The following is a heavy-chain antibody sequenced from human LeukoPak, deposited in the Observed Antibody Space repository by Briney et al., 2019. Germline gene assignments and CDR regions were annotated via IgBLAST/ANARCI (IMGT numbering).Heavy chain of an antibody. CDR2: ISGSGGST. CDR1: GFTFSSYS. D-gene: IGHD1-26*01. Sequence: GGSLRLSCAASGFTFSSYSMSSVRQAPGKGLDWASAISGSGGSTYYADSLKGRFTISRDNSKNTLYLQMNSLRAEDTAVYYCANENLGVWELSFFDYWGQGTLVTVSS. J-gene: IGHJ4*02. CDR3: ANENLGVWELSFFDY. V-gene: IGHV3-23*01.